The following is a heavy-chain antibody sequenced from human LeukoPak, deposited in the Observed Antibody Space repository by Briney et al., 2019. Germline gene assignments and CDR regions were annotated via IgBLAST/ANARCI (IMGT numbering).Heavy chain of an antibody. CDR3: AKVSASTVSGVERLGADFEY. Sequence: SETLSLTCAVYGGSFSGYYWSWIRQPPGKGLEWIGEINHSGSTNYNPSLKSRVTISVDTSKNQFSLKLSSVTAADTAVYYCAKVSASTVSGVERLGADFEYWGQGILVTVSS. J-gene: IGHJ4*02. V-gene: IGHV4-34*01. D-gene: IGHD3-3*01. CDR2: INHSGST. CDR1: GGSFSGYY.